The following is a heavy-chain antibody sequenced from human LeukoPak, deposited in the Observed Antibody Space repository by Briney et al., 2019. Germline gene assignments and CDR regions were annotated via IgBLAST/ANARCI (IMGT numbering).Heavy chain of an antibody. CDR2: TYYRSKWYN. D-gene: IGHD3-10*01. CDR1: GDSVSSNSAA. J-gene: IGHJ5*02. V-gene: IGHV6-1*01. CDR3: AKSSVLLWFGELLHWFDP. Sequence: SQTLSLTCAISGDSVSSNSAAWNWISQSPSRGLEWLGRTYYRSKWYNDYAVSVKSRITINPDTSKNQFSLQLNSVTPEDTAVYYCAKSSVLLWFGELLHWFDPWGQGTLVTVSS.